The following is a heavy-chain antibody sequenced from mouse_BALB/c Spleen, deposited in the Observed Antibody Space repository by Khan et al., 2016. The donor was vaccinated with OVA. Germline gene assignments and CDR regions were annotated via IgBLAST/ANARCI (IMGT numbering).Heavy chain of an antibody. CDR1: GFSLTSYG. J-gene: IGHJ1*01. V-gene: IGHV2-9*02. CDR3: ARDRSSSHWYFDV. CDR2: IWTGGST. Sequence: QIQLVQSGPGLVAPSQSLSITCTVSGFSLTSYGVPWVRQPPGKGLEWLGVIWTGGSTNYNSALRSRLTINKDNSTRQAFLIMNNLQTADTAMYCCARDRSSSHWYFDVWGAGTTVTVSS. D-gene: IGHD1-1*01.